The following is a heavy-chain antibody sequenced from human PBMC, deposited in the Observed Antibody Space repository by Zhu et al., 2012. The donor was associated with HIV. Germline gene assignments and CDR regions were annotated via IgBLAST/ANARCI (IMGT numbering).Heavy chain of an antibody. CDR2: INTKTGIP. CDR1: GYIFTSYS. V-gene: IGHV7-4-1*02. Sequence: QVQLVQSGSELKKPGASVKVSCKASGYIFTSYSINWVRQAPGQGLECMGWINTKTGIPTYGQGFTGRFVFSLDTSASTAYLHISSLTAEDTAVYYCAREAGGGITMLRGXIWGQGTLVSVSS. J-gene: IGHJ4*02. D-gene: IGHD3-10*01. CDR3: AREAGGGITMLRGXI.